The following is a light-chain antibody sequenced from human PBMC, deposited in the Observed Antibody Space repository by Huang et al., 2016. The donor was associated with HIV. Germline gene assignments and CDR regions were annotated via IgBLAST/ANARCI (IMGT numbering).Light chain of an antibody. J-gene: IGKJ1*01. CDR1: QNINTN. Sequence: EIVMTQSPGTLSVAPGERATLSCRASQNINTNLAWCQQKPGQAPRLLIYAASTRTADFPARFSGSGCRTEFTLTISSLQSEDIAVYYCQQYNDWPRSFGQGTKVEIK. CDR3: QQYNDWPRS. V-gene: IGKV3-15*01. CDR2: AAS.